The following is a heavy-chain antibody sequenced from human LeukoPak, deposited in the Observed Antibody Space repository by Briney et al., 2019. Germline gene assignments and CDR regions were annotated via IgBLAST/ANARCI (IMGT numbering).Heavy chain of an antibody. CDR2: INNSGST. V-gene: IGHV4-34*01. CDR3: ARALYDFWSGYYSNWFDP. D-gene: IGHD3-3*01. Sequence: SETLSLTCAVYVGSFSGYYWSWIRQPPGKGLEWIGEINNSGSTNSTPSLKSRVTISEDTPKNKFSLKLSSVTAADTPLYYCARALYDFWSGYYSNWFDPWGQGTLVTVSS. J-gene: IGHJ5*02. CDR1: VGSFSGYY.